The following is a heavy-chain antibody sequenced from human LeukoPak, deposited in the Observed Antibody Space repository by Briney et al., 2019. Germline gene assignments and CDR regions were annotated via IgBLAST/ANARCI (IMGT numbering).Heavy chain of an antibody. V-gene: IGHV3-30-3*01. D-gene: IGHD2-2*01. CDR3: ARDPSCCLGDQHNWFDP. Sequence: AGGSLRLSCAASGFTFCSYAMHWVRQAPGKGLEWVAVISYDGSNKYYADSVKGRFTISRDNSKNTLYLQMNSLRAEDTAVYYCARDPSCCLGDQHNWFDPWGQGTLVTVSS. CDR2: ISYDGSNK. J-gene: IGHJ5*02. CDR1: GFTFCSYA.